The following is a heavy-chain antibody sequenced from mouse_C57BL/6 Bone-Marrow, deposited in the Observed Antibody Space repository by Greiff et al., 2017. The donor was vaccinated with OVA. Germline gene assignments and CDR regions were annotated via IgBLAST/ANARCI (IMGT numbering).Heavy chain of an antibody. V-gene: IGHV1-81*01. CDR3: ASVFAY. CDR2: IYPRSGNT. Sequence: VQLKQSGAELARPGASVKLSCKASGYTFTSYGISWVKQRTGQGLEWIGEIYPRSGNTYYNEKFKGKATLTADKSSSTAYMELRSLTSEDSAVYFCASVFAYWGQGTLVTVSA. J-gene: IGHJ3*01. CDR1: GYTFTSYG.